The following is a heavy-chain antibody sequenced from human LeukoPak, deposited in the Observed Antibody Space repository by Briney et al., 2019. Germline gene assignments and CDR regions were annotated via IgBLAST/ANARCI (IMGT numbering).Heavy chain of an antibody. J-gene: IGHJ4*02. V-gene: IGHV3-30*18. Sequence: GRSLRLSCAASGFTFSSYGMHWVRQAPGKGLEWVAVISYDGSNKYYADSVKGRFTISRDNSKNTLYLQMNSLRAEDTAVYYCAKGRSRVITFGGVVGYWGQGTLVTVSS. CDR2: ISYDGSNK. D-gene: IGHD3-16*01. CDR3: AKGRSRVITFGGVVGY. CDR1: GFTFSSYG.